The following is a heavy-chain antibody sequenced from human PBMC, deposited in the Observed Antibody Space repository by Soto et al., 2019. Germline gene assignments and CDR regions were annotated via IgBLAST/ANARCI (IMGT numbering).Heavy chain of an antibody. D-gene: IGHD3-9*01. Sequence: QVQLQQWGAGLLKPSETLSLTCAVYGGSFSGYYWSWIRQPPGKGLEWIGEINHSGSTNYNPSLKSRVTISVDTSKNQFSLKLSSVTAADTAVYYCARGMTYYDILTGYYKGAWFDYWGQGTLVTVSS. CDR2: INHSGST. J-gene: IGHJ4*02. CDR3: ARGMTYYDILTGYYKGAWFDY. CDR1: GGSFSGYY. V-gene: IGHV4-34*01.